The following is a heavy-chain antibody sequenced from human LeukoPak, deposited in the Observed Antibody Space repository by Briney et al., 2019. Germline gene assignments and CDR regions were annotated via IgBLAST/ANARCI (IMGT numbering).Heavy chain of an antibody. J-gene: IGHJ4*02. CDR1: GGSFSGYY. CDR3: ARASRVVVTFNRGGCFDY. Sequence: SETLSLTCAVYGGSFSGYYWSWIRQPPGKGLEWIGEINHSGSTNYNPSLKSRVTISVDTSKNQFSLKLSSVTAADTAVYYCARASRVVVTFNRGGCFDYWGQGTLVTVSS. D-gene: IGHD3-22*01. V-gene: IGHV4-34*01. CDR2: INHSGST.